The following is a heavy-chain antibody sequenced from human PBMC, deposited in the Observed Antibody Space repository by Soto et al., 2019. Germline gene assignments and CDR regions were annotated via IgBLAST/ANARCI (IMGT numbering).Heavy chain of an antibody. CDR2: IVVGSGNT. CDR3: AAGIFGVVSPGY. CDR1: GFTFTSSP. Sequence: ASVKVSCKASGFTFTSSPMQWVRQARGQRLEWIGWIVVGSGNTNYAQKFQERVTITRDMSTSTAYMELSSLRSEDTAVYYCAAGIFGVVSPGYWGQGTLVTVSS. V-gene: IGHV1-58*02. J-gene: IGHJ4*02. D-gene: IGHD3-3*01.